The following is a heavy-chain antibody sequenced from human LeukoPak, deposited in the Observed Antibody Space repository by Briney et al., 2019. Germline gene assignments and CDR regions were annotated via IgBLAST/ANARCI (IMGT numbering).Heavy chain of an antibody. J-gene: IGHJ3*01. CDR2: ISSSSSYI. V-gene: IGHV3-21*01. Sequence: PGGSLRLSCAASGFTFSSYSMNWVRQAPGKGLEWVSSISSSSSYIYYADSVKGRFTISRDNVKNSLYLQMNSLRAEDTAVYYCARENHAPARMTVGATGGAFDLWGQGTMVTVSS. CDR1: GFTFSSYS. D-gene: IGHD1-26*01. CDR3: ARENHAPARMTVGATGGAFDL.